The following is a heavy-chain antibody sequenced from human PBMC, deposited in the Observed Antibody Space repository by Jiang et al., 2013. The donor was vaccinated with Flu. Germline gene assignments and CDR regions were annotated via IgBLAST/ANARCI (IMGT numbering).Heavy chain of an antibody. CDR1: GYPFTNYA. J-gene: IGHJ4*02. V-gene: IGHV1-3*01. D-gene: IGHD4-23*01. CDR3: ARDAFWETTVVTNVGEPYFDY. CDR2: INAGNGNT. Sequence: GAEVKKPGASVKVSCKASGYPFTNYAMHWVRQAPGQRLEWMGWINAGNGNTKYSQKFHGRVTITRDTSASTAYMELSSLRSGDTGVYYCARDAFWETTVVTNVGEPYFDYWGQGTLVTVSS.